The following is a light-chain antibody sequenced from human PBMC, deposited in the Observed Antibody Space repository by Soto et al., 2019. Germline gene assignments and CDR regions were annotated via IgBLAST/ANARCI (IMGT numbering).Light chain of an antibody. CDR1: SSDVGAYNY. CDR2: DVS. Sequence: QSVLTQPASVSGSPGQSINISCTGTSSDVGAYNYVSWYQQHPGKAPKLMIYDVSNRPSGVSNRFSGSKSGNTASLTISGLQAEDEADYYCSSYTSSLTLVFGGGTKLTVL. CDR3: SSYTSSLTLV. J-gene: IGLJ2*01. V-gene: IGLV2-14*03.